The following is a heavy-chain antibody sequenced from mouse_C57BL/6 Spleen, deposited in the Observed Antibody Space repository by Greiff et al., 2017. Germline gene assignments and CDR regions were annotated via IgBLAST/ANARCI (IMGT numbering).Heavy chain of an antibody. CDR1: GYSFTGYY. CDR2: INPSTGGT. J-gene: IGHJ3*01. Sequence: EVQLQQSGPELVKPGASVKISCKASGYSFTGYYMNWVKQSPEKSLEWIGEINPSTGGTTYNQKFKAKATLTVDKSSSTAYMQLKSLTSEDSAVYYCARPWDYDWFAYWGQGTLVTVSA. D-gene: IGHD2-4*01. V-gene: IGHV1-42*01. CDR3: ARPWDYDWFAY.